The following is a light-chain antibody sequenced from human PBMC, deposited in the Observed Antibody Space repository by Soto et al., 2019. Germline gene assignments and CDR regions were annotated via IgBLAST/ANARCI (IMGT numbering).Light chain of an antibody. CDR2: DVS. J-gene: IGLJ1*01. CDR1: NSDVGGYNF. V-gene: IGLV2-14*01. Sequence: QSALTQPASVSGSPGQSITISCTGTNSDVGGYNFVSWYQQHPGKAPKLMIYDVSNRPSGVSNRFSGSKSGNTASLNISGHQDEDEADYYCSSYTSSSIPYVFGIGTKLTVL. CDR3: SSYTSSSIPYV.